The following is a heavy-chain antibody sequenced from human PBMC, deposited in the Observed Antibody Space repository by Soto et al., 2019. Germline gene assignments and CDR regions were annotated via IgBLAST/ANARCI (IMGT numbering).Heavy chain of an antibody. V-gene: IGHV3-30*18. CDR2: ISYDGSNK. CDR3: AKDYSNYYYYMDV. J-gene: IGHJ6*03. D-gene: IGHD4-4*01. Sequence: QVQLVESGGGVVQPGRSLRLSCAASGFTFSSYGMHWVRQAPGKGLEWVAVISYDGSNKYYADSVKGRFTISRDNSKNTLYLQMNSLRAEDTAVYYCAKDYSNYYYYMDVWGKGTTVTVSS. CDR1: GFTFSSYG.